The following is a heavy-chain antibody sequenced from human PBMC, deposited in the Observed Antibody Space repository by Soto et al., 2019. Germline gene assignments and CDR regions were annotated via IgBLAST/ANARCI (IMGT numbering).Heavy chain of an antibody. V-gene: IGHV4-59*01. Sequence: PSETLSLTCTVSGGSFSGYYWSWIRQPPGKGLEWIGYVWYDGSTNYNPSLKSRVTLSRDTSTATDYMQLSSLRSEDTAMYYCARDQSYNDIYWWLDTWGQGTLVTVSS. J-gene: IGHJ5*02. D-gene: IGHD3-22*01. CDR1: GGSFSGYY. CDR3: ARDQSYNDIYWWLDT. CDR2: VWYDGST.